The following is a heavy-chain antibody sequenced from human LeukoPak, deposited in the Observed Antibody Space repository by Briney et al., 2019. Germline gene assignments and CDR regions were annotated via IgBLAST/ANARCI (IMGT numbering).Heavy chain of an antibody. CDR3: ARAWDSGSWSDY. CDR2: IYHSGST. D-gene: IGHD6-13*01. CDR1: GYSISSGYY. J-gene: IGHJ4*02. Sequence: SETLSLTCTVSGYSISSGYYWGWVRQPLGKGLDWIGSIYHSGSTYYNPSLKSRVTISVDTSKNQFSLKLSSVTAADTTVYYCARAWDSGSWSDYWGQGTLVNVSS. V-gene: IGHV4-38-2*02.